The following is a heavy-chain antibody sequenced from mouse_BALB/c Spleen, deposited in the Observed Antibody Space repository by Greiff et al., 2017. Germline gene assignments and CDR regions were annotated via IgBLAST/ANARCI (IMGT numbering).Heavy chain of an antibody. CDR1: GFSLTSYG. V-gene: IGHV2-2*02. CDR2: IWSGGST. Sequence: VQLQQSGPGLVQPSQSLSLTCTASGFSLTSYGVHWVRQSPGKGLEWLGAIWSGGSTDYNADFISRLSISKDNSKSQVFFKMNSLQTNDTAIYYCSRKRYYWYFDDWGAGTTVTVSA. J-gene: IGHJ1*01. D-gene: IGHD2-14*01. CDR3: SRKRYYWYFDD.